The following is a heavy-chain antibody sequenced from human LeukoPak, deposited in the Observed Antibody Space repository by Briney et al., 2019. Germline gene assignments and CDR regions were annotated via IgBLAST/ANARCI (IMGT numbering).Heavy chain of an antibody. J-gene: IGHJ4*02. Sequence: RPSETLSLTCAVYGGSFSGYYWSWIRQPPGKGLEWIGEINHSGSTNYNPSLKSRVTISVDTSNNQFSLELSSVTAADTAVYYCARDAGYCSSTSCYLDYWGQGTLVTVSS. V-gene: IGHV4-34*01. CDR3: ARDAGYCSSTSCYLDY. CDR1: GGSFSGYY. D-gene: IGHD2-2*01. CDR2: INHSGST.